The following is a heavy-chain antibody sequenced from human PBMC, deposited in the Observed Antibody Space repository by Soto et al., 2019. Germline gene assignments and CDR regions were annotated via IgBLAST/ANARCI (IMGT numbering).Heavy chain of an antibody. D-gene: IGHD2-15*01. J-gene: IGHJ4*02. V-gene: IGHV1-46*01. CDR3: ARMGRGGPDY. Sequence: SVKVSCKASGYTFTRYYKHWVRQAPGQGLEWMGIISASCVSTSYAQKFQGRVTMTRDTSKSTVYVVLSGLRSEDAAVYSFARMGRGGPDYRGQGTLVTVSS. CDR1: GYTFTRYY. CDR2: ISASCVST.